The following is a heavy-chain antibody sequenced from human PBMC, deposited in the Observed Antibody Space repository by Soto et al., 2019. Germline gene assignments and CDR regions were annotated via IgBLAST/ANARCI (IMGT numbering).Heavy chain of an antibody. CDR1: GFTLSSYG. J-gene: IGHJ4*02. V-gene: IGHV3-33*01. CDR2: IWYDGSNK. Sequence: PGGSVRLSCAASGFTLSSYGMHWARQAPGKGLEWVAVIWYDGSNKYYADSVKGRFTISRDNSKNTLYLQMNSLRAEDTAVYYCARAPDLRDIAADGFDYWGQGT. D-gene: IGHD6-13*01. CDR3: ARAPDLRDIAADGFDY.